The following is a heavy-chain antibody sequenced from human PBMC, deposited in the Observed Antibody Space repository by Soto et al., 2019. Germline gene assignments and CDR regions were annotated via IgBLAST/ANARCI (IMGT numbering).Heavy chain of an antibody. J-gene: IGHJ6*04. CDR3: TRVKLCSSAGCYRVLDV. D-gene: IGHD2-2*01. CDR2: IKNKANSYTT. Sequence: EVQLVESGGGLVQPGGSLRLSCAASGFTFSDHYMDWVRQAPGKGLEWVGRIKNKANSYTTEYAASVKGRFTISRDDSRNALYLQMISLRTEDTAVYYGTRVKLCSSAGCYRVLDVWCKGTTVTVSA. CDR1: GFTFSDHY. V-gene: IGHV3-72*01.